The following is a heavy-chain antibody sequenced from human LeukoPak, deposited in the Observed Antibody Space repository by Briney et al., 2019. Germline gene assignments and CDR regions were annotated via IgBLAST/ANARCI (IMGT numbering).Heavy chain of an antibody. CDR3: AKDGRITMIVVAFQH. CDR2: IWHDGSYE. D-gene: IGHD3-22*01. CDR1: GFTFSRYG. V-gene: IGHV3-30*02. J-gene: IGHJ1*01. Sequence: GGSLRLSCAASGFTFSRYGMHWVRQAPGKGLEWVAVIWHDGSYEYYADSVKGRFTISRDNSKNTLYLQMNSLRAEDTAVYYCAKDGRITMIVVAFQHWGQGTLVTVSS.